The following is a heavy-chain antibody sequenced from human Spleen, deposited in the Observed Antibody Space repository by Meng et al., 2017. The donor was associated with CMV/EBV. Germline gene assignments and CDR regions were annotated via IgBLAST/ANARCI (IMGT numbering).Heavy chain of an antibody. CDR1: GFTFSDYY. V-gene: IGHV3-7*01. D-gene: IGHD6-13*01. CDR2: IKQDGSEK. CDR3: FAGEQQLVGSAFDV. J-gene: IGHJ3*01. Sequence: GESLKISCAASGFTFSDYYMSWIRQAPGKGLEWVANIKQDGSEKYYVDSVKGRFTISRDNAKNSLYLQMNSLRAEDTAVYYCFAGEQQLVGSAFDVWGQGTMVTVSS.